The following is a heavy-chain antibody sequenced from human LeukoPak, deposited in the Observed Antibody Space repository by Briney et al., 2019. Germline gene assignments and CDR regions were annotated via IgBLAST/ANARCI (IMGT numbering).Heavy chain of an antibody. CDR2: IYYSGST. CDR1: GGSISSYY. Sequence: SETLSLTCAVSGGSISSYYWSWIRQPPGKGREWIGYIYYSGSTNYNPSLKSRVTISVDTSKNQFSLKLSSVTAADTAVYYCARQATGGDGTYYFDYWGQGTLVTVSS. CDR3: ARQATGGDGTYYFDY. D-gene: IGHD1-1*01. J-gene: IGHJ4*02. V-gene: IGHV4-59*08.